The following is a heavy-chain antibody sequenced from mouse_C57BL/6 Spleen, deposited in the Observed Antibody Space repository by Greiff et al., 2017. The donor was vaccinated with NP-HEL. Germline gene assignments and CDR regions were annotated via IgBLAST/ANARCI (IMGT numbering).Heavy chain of an antibody. D-gene: IGHD4-1*01. J-gene: IGHJ2*01. CDR1: GFTFSDYG. Sequence: EVKVVESGGGLVKPGGSLKLSCAASGFTFSDYGMHWVRQAPEKGLEWVAYISSGSSTIYYADTVKGRFTISRDNAKNTLFLQMTSLRSEDTAMYYCARNWPYYFDYWGQGTTLTVSS. CDR2: ISSGSSTI. V-gene: IGHV5-17*01. CDR3: ARNWPYYFDY.